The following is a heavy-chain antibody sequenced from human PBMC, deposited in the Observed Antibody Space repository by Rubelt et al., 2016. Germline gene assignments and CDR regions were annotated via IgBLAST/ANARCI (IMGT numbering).Heavy chain of an antibody. CDR3: ARYTGKGPPMVLPFDS. CDR1: GFTFSSYA. J-gene: IGHJ4*02. D-gene: IGHD4/OR15-4a*01. CDR2: ISGSGGSP. V-gene: IGHV3-23*04. Sequence: EVQLVESGGGLVQPGGSLRLSCGASGFTFSSYAMSWVRQAPGKGLEWVSSISGSGGSPYYPDSVKGRFTISRDNSKKPLALQMNSLRAEDTAVYYCARYTGKGPPMVLPFDSWGQGTLVTVSS.